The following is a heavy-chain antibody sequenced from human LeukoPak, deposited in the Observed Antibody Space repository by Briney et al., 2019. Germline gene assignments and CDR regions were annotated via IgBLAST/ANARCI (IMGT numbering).Heavy chain of an antibody. Sequence: PGGSLRLSCAASGFTFSNAWMNWVRQAPGKGLEWVAVIWYDGSNKYYADSVKGRFTISRDNSKNTLYLQMNSLRAEDTAVYYCARDNYGDYVLDYWGQGTLVTVSS. V-gene: IGHV3-33*08. D-gene: IGHD4-17*01. CDR3: ARDNYGDYVLDY. CDR1: GFTFSNAW. CDR2: IWYDGSNK. J-gene: IGHJ4*02.